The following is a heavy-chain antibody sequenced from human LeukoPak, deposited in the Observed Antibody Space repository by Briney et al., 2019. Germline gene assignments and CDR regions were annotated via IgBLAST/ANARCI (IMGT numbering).Heavy chain of an antibody. CDR1: GGTFSSYA. J-gene: IGHJ5*02. V-gene: IGHV1-69*13. D-gene: IGHD4-17*01. CDR2: IIPIFGTA. Sequence: SVKVSCKASGGTFSSYAISWVRQAPGQGLEWMGGIIPIFGTANYAQKFQGRVTITADESTSTAYMELSSLRSEGTAVYYCARSLPDYGDRWFDPWGQGTLVTVSS. CDR3: ARSLPDYGDRWFDP.